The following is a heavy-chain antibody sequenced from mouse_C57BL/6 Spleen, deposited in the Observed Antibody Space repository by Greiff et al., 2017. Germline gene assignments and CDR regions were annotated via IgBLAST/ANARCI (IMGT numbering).Heavy chain of an antibody. J-gene: IGHJ4*01. CDR1: GYAFSSSW. D-gene: IGHD2-1*01. Sequence: QVQLQQSGPELVKPGASVKISCKASGYAFSSSWMNWVKQRPGKGLEWIGRIYPGDGDTNYNGKFKGKATLTADKSSSTAYMQLSSLTSEDSAVYFCARKIFYDNYWAMGYWGQGASVTVSS. CDR2: IYPGDGDT. V-gene: IGHV1-82*01. CDR3: ARKIFYDNYWAMGY.